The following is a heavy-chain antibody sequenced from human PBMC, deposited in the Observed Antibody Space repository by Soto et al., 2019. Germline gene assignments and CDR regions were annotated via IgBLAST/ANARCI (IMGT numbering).Heavy chain of an antibody. CDR1: GFTVSSYA. CDR2: ISGSGGST. CDR3: AHLVYSSSLVVLDY. V-gene: IGHV3-23*01. Sequence: GGSLRLSCAASGFTVSSYAMSWVRKAPGKGLEWVSAISGSGGSTYHADSVKGRFTISRDNSKNTLYLQMNSLRAEDTATYYCAHLVYSSSLVVLDYWGQGTLVTVSS. J-gene: IGHJ4*02. D-gene: IGHD6-6*01.